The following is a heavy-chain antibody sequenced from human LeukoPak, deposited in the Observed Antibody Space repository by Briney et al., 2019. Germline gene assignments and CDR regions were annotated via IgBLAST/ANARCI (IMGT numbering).Heavy chain of an antibody. J-gene: IGHJ4*02. CDR2: INHSGST. Sequence: SETLSLTCAVSGGSISSGGYYWSWIRQPPGKGLEWIGDINHSGSTNYNPSLKSRVTISVDTSKNQFSLKLSSVTAADTAVYYCARGGNPRGDFDYWGQGTLVTVSS. CDR1: GGSISSGGYY. D-gene: IGHD3-10*01. V-gene: IGHV4-39*07. CDR3: ARGGNPRGDFDY.